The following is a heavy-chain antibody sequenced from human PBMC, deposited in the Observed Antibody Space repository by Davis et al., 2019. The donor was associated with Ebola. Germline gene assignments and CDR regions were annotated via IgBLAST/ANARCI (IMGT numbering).Heavy chain of an antibody. CDR1: GGSISSSSYY. Sequence: MPSETLSLTCTVSGGSISSSSYYWGWIRQPPGKGLEWIGSIYYSGSTYYNPSLKSRVTISVDTSKNQFSLKLSSVTAADTAVYYCARGVGATTGWFDPWGQGTLVTVSS. J-gene: IGHJ5*02. V-gene: IGHV4-39*01. CDR3: ARGVGATTGWFDP. D-gene: IGHD1-26*01. CDR2: IYYSGST.